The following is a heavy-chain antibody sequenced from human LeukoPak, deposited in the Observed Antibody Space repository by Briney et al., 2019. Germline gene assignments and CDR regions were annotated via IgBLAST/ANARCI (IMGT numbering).Heavy chain of an antibody. V-gene: IGHV3-30*04. CDR3: AGEKFDI. CDR1: GFSFTKYA. J-gene: IGHJ3*02. Sequence: GGSLRLSCAASGFSFTKYAMDWVRQAPGKGLEWVAIISKDGSMRYYADSVKGRFTVSRDNSNNAVYLQMNSLKSEDTAVYYCAGEKFDIWGRGTMFTVSA. CDR2: ISKDGSMR.